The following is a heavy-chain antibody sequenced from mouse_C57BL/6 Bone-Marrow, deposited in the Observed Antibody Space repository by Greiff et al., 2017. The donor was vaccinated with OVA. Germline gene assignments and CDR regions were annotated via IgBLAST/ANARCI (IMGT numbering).Heavy chain of an antibody. Sequence: QVQLQQSGAELVRPGASVTLSCKASGYTFTDYEMHWVKQTPVHGLEWIGAIAPETGGTDYNQKFKGKAILTADKSSSTAYMELRSLTSEDSAVYYCTRRGYDYLDYWGQGTTLTVSS. CDR2: IAPETGGT. J-gene: IGHJ2*01. D-gene: IGHD2-3*01. CDR3: TRRGYDYLDY. V-gene: IGHV1-15*01. CDR1: GYTFTDYE.